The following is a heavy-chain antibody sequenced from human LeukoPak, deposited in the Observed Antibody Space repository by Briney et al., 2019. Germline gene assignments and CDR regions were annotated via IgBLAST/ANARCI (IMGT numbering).Heavy chain of an antibody. D-gene: IGHD3-22*01. CDR2: IYNSGST. J-gene: IGHJ4*02. CDR3: ARGGYYDSSGYYSSPRPIDY. V-gene: IGHV4-39*07. Sequence: SETLSLTCTVSGGSISSTSDHWGWIRQPPGKGLEWVGNIYNSGSTDYNPSLKSRVTMSVDTSKNQFSLKLNSVSAADTAVYYCARGGYYDSSGYYSSPRPIDYWGQGTLVTVSS. CDR1: GGSISSTSDH.